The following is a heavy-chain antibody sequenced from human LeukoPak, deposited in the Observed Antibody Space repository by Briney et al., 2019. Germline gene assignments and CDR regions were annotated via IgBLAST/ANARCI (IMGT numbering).Heavy chain of an antibody. CDR3: ARWSTAAGSYGMDV. CDR1: GYTFTSYD. J-gene: IGHJ6*02. V-gene: IGHV1-8*01. CDR2: MNPNSGNT. D-gene: IGHD6-13*01. Sequence: ASVAASCKASGYTFTSYDINWVRQATGQGLEWMGWMNPNSGNTGYAQKFQGRVTMTRNTSISTAYMELSSLRSEDTAVYYCARWSTAAGSYGMDVWGQGTTVTVSS.